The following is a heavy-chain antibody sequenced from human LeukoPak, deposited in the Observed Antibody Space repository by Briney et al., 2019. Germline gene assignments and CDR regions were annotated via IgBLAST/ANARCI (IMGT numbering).Heavy chain of an antibody. D-gene: IGHD6-13*01. Sequence: PSETLSLTCSVSGASLSTSDYYWAWIRQSPGKGLEWIGSIFYSGSHFYNPSLTSRVTISMDTSMNQYSLTLTSVTAADTAVYFCARPRLAAAGGLDYWGQGTLVAVSS. J-gene: IGHJ4*02. V-gene: IGHV4-39*01. CDR3: ARPRLAAAGGLDY. CDR2: IFYSGSH. CDR1: GASLSTSDYY.